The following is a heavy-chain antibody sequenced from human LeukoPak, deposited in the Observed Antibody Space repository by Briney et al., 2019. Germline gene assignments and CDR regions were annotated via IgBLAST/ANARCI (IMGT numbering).Heavy chain of an antibody. CDR3: AKLGPDYGDYRQYWYFDL. Sequence: GGSLRLSCAASGFTFSSYAMSWVRQAPGKGLEWVSAISSSGGSTYYADSVKGRFTISRDNSKDTLFLQMNSLRAEDTAVYYCAKLGPDYGDYRQYWYFDLWGRGTLVTVSS. CDR1: GFTFSSYA. CDR2: ISSSGGST. D-gene: IGHD4-17*01. J-gene: IGHJ2*01. V-gene: IGHV3-23*01.